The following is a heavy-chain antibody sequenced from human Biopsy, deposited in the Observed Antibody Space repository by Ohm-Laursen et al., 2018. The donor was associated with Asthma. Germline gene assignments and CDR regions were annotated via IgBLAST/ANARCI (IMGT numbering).Heavy chain of an antibody. CDR1: GFSFSNFA. J-gene: IGHJ4*02. CDR3: ARESSVAGSSDFDY. Sequence: SSLRLSCAASGFSFSNFAIHWVRQAPGKGLEWVAVISYDGSNKYYADSVKGRFTISRDNFKNTLYLQMNSLRAEDTAVYYCARESSVAGSSDFDYWGQGTPVTVSS. V-gene: IGHV3-30*03. CDR2: ISYDGSNK. D-gene: IGHD6-19*01.